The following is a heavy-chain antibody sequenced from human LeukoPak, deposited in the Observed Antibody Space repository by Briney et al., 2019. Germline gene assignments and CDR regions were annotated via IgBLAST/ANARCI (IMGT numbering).Heavy chain of an antibody. J-gene: IGHJ6*02. CDR2: IYSGGNT. CDR3: TRDHGLDV. CDR1: GFTVSSNH. Sequence: GGSLRLSCAASGFTVSSNHMSWVRQAPGKGLEWVSVIYSGGNTFYADSVKGRFTISRDNAKNMLYLEMNSLRVEDTAVYFCTRDHGLDVWGQGTTVTVSS. V-gene: IGHV3-53*01.